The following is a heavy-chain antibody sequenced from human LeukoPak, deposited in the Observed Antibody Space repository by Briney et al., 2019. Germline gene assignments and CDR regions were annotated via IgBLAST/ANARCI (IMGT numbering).Heavy chain of an antibody. CDR3: ARDGGYCSSTSCYVDP. Sequence: PSETLSLTCTVSGYSISSGYYWGWIRQPPGKGLEWIGSIYHSGSTYYNPSLKSRVTISVDTSKNQFSLKLSSVTAADTAVYYCARDGGYCSSTSCYVDPWGQGTLATVSS. V-gene: IGHV4-38-2*02. CDR2: IYHSGST. D-gene: IGHD2-2*01. J-gene: IGHJ5*02. CDR1: GYSISSGYY.